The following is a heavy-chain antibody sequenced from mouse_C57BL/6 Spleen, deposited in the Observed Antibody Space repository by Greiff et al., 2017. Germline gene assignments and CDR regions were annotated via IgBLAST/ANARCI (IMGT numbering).Heavy chain of an antibody. Sequence: VQLQQSGPELVKPGASVKISCKASGYAFSSSWMNWVKQRPGKGLEWIGRIYPGDGDTNYNGKFKGKATLTADKSSSTAYMQLSSLTSEDSAVYFCARIYYGNHEGFAYWGQGTLVTVSA. D-gene: IGHD2-1*01. J-gene: IGHJ3*01. V-gene: IGHV1-82*01. CDR1: GYAFSSSW. CDR3: ARIYYGNHEGFAY. CDR2: IYPGDGDT.